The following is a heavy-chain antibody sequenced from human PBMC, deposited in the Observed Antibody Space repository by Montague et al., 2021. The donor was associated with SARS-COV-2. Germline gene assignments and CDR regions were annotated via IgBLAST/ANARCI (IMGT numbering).Heavy chain of an antibody. V-gene: IGHV4-31*03. CDR3: ATKIVVVPAAYYYYYGMDV. Sequence: TLSLTCTVSGGSISSGGYYWSWIRQHPGKGLEWIGYIYYSGSTYYNPSLKSRVTISVDTSKNQFSLKLSPVTAADTAVYYCATKIVVVPAAYYYYYGMDVWGQGTPVTVSS. D-gene: IGHD2-2*01. J-gene: IGHJ6*02. CDR1: GGSISSGGYY. CDR2: IYYSGST.